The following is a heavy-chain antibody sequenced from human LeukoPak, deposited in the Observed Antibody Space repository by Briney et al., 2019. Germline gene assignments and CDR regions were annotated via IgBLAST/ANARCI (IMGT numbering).Heavy chain of an antibody. CDR1: GGSISSSSYY. J-gene: IGHJ3*01. CDR2: IYYSGST. CDR3: AGQAVDAGAGTTSYAFDV. V-gene: IGHV4-39*01. Sequence: PSETLSLTCTVSGGSISSSSYYWGWIRQPPGKGLEWIGSIYYSGSTYYNPSLKSRVTISVDTSKNQFSLKLSSVTAADTAVYFCAGQAVDAGAGTTSYAFDVWDQGTMVTVSS. D-gene: IGHD1-14*01.